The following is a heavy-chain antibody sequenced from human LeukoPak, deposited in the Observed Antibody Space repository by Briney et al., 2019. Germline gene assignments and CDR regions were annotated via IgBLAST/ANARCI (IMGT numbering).Heavy chain of an antibody. D-gene: IGHD1-26*01. CDR1: GGSISSSSYY. CDR2: IYYSGST. CDR3: ARGLEWELTFDY. J-gene: IGHJ4*02. V-gene: IGHV4-39*07. Sequence: SETLSLTCTVSGGSISSSSYYWGWIRQPPGKGLEWIGSIYYSGSTYYNPSLKSRVTISVDTSKNQFSLKLSSVTAADTAVYYCARGLEWELTFDYWGQGTLVTVSS.